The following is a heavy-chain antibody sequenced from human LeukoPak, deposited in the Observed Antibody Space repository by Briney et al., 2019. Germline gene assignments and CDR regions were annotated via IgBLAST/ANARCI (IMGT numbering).Heavy chain of an antibody. D-gene: IGHD6-19*01. CDR2: IYGGGST. CDR3: ASPSLYRSGWYYFDY. V-gene: IGHV3-66*01. Sequence: GGSLRLSCAASGFTVSSNYMSWVRQAPGKGLEWVSVIYGGGSTYYADSVKGRFTISRDNSKSTLYLQMNSLRAEDTAVYYCASPSLYRSGWYYFDYWGQGTLVTVSS. J-gene: IGHJ4*02. CDR1: GFTVSSNY.